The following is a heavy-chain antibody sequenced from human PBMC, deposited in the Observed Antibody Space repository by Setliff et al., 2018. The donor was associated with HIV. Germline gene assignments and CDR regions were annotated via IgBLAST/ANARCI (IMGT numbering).Heavy chain of an antibody. V-gene: IGHV4-61*09. CDR2: IYPSGGT. J-gene: IGHJ5*02. CDR3: ARHEGYNDFLTGYFRYKWYDP. Sequence: SETLSLTCTVSGTSITDSFYHWSWIRQPAGRGLEWIGHIYPSGGTDYNPSLKSRVTISLDTSKNQFSLKLSSVTAADTAVYYCARHEGYNDFLTGYFRYKWYDPWGQGTLVTVSS. D-gene: IGHD3-9*01. CDR1: GTSITDSFYH.